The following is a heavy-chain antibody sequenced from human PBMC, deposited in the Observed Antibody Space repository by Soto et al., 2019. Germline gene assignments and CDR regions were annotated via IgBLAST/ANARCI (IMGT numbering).Heavy chain of an antibody. CDR2: IYYSGST. V-gene: IGHV4-59*01. Sequence: SETLSLTCAVYGGSFSGYYWSWIRQPPGKGLEWIGYIYYSGSTNYNPSLNSRVTISVDTSKNQFSLKLSSVTAADTAVYYCARELSLWGFDYWGQGTLVTVPQ. CDR3: ARELSLWGFDY. J-gene: IGHJ4*02. D-gene: IGHD3-16*01. CDR1: GGSFSGYY.